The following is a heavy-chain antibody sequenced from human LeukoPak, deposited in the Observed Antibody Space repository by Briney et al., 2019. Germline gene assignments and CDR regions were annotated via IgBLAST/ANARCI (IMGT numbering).Heavy chain of an antibody. D-gene: IGHD1-26*01. V-gene: IGHV4-34*01. CDR2: INHSGST. J-gene: IGHJ4*02. Sequence: SETLSLTCAVYGGSFSGYYWSWIRQPPGKGLEWIGEINHSGSTNYNPSLKSRVTISVDTSKNQFSLKLSSVTAADTAVYYCARVVGDGDFDYWGQGTLVTVSS. CDR1: GGSFSGYY. CDR3: ARVVGDGDFDY.